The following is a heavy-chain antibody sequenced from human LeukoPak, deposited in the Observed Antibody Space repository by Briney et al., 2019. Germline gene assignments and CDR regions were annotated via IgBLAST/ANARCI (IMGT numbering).Heavy chain of an antibody. CDR3: TRGGATLYHQYDS. CDR2: IYYSGST. J-gene: IGHJ4*02. V-gene: IGHV4-38-2*02. CDR1: GYSISSGYH. D-gene: IGHD2/OR15-2a*01. Sequence: SETLSLTCTVAGYSISSGYHGGWMRQPPGKGLEWIGNIYYSGSTYYNPSLKRRVTISVDTSKNQFSLSLTSVTAADTAVYFCTRGGATLYHQYDSWGQGTLVTVSS.